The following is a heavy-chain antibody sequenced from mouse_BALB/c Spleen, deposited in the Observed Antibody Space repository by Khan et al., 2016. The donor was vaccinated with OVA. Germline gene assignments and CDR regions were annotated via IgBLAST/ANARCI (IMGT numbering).Heavy chain of an antibody. D-gene: IGHD1-1*01. V-gene: IGHV2-9*02. CDR1: GFSLTSYG. J-gene: IGHJ4*01. Sequence: VELVESGPGLVAPSQSLSITCTVSGFSLTSYGVHWVRQPPGKGLEWLGVIWAGGSTNYNSALMSRLSIGKDNSKSQVFLKMNSLQTDDTAMYYCAGLYYYGSSFYAMDYWGQGTSVTVSS. CDR2: IWAGGST. CDR3: AGLYYYGSSFYAMDY.